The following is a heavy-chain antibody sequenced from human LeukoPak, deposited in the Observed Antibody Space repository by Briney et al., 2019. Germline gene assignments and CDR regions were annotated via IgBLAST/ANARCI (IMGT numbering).Heavy chain of an antibody. CDR1: GFTFSDYY. V-gene: IGHV3-33*08. CDR3: ARAMNLVAATLPPDY. CDR2: IWYDGSNK. J-gene: IGHJ4*02. D-gene: IGHD2-15*01. Sequence: QPGGSLRLSCAASGFTFSDYYMSWIRQAPGKGLEWVAVIWYDGSNKYYADSVKGRFTISRDNSKNTLYLQMNSLRAEDTAVYYCARAMNLVAATLPPDYWGQGTLVTVSS.